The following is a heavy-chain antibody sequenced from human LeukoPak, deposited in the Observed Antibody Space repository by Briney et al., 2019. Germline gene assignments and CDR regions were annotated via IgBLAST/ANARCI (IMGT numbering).Heavy chain of an antibody. CDR2: ISSSSSYI. V-gene: IGHV3-21*01. J-gene: IGHJ6*03. Sequence: GGSLTLSCAASGFTFSSYSMIWVRQAPGKGLEWVSSISSSSSYIYYADPVKGRFTIFRDNAKNSLYLQMNSLRPEDTAVYYCARDGRYYYDSSGSRGLVYYYMDVWGKGTTVTVSS. D-gene: IGHD3-22*01. CDR1: GFTFSSYS. CDR3: ARDGRYYYDSSGSRGLVYYYMDV.